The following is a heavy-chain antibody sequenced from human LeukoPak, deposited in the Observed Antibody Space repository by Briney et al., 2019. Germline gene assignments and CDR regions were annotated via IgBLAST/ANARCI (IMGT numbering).Heavy chain of an antibody. CDR3: ARERPTVLRYFDWSNHDAFDI. CDR1: GGSISSYY. Sequence: SVTLSLTCSVSGGSISSYYWSWIRQPARKGLEWIGRIYTSGSNNYNRSLKSPVTMSVNTSKNQFSLKLSSVTAADTAVYYCARERPTVLRYFDWSNHDAFDIWGQGTMVTVSS. CDR2: IYTSGSN. J-gene: IGHJ3*02. D-gene: IGHD3-9*01. V-gene: IGHV4-4*07.